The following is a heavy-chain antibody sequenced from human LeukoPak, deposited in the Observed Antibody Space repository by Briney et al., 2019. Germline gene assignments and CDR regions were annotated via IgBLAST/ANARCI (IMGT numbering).Heavy chain of an antibody. CDR3: ARGVRYYYGVVRFDAFDI. CDR1: GGSISSGTHY. J-gene: IGHJ3*02. Sequence: SETLSLTCTVSGGSISSGTHYCSWIRQSAGKGLEWIGRVYTSGSTNYNPSLKSRVTISVDTSKNQFSLKLTSVTAADTAVYYCARGVRYYYGVVRFDAFDIWGQGTMVTVSS. CDR2: VYTSGST. D-gene: IGHD3-3*01. V-gene: IGHV4-61*02.